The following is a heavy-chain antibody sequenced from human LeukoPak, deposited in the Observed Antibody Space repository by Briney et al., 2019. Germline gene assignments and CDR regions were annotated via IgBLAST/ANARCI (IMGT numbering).Heavy chain of an antibody. CDR1: GFSFNNYG. Sequence: PGGSLRLSCVVSGFSFNNYGMNWVRQAPGKGLEWVAHIGFGGNFYYADSVKGRFTISRDNAKNSLYLQMDNLRAEDTAVYYCARVRGATGDYWGQGTLVTVSS. CDR3: ARVRGATGDY. D-gene: IGHD3-10*01. V-gene: IGHV3-48*01. CDR2: IGFGGNF. J-gene: IGHJ4*02.